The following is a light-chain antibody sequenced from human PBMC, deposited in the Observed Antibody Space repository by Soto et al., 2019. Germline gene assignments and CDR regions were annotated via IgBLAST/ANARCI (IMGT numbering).Light chain of an antibody. CDR2: KAS. Sequence: DIQMTQSPSTLSASVGDRVTITCRASQSISSWLAWYQQKPGKAPKLLIYKASSLESGVPSRFSGSGSGTDFTLTISSLPPDDFAPYYCQQYNSYPATFGQGPKVQIK. CDR3: QQYNSYPAT. CDR1: QSISSW. V-gene: IGKV1-5*03. J-gene: IGKJ1*01.